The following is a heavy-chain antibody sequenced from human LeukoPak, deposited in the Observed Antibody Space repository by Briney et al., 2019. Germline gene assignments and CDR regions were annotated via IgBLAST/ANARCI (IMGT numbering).Heavy chain of an antibody. CDR3: ARKLGYIDY. J-gene: IGHJ4*02. D-gene: IGHD2-15*01. Sequence: GGSLRLSCAASGFTFSSFSMNWVRRAPGKGLEWVSHISSSSTIYYADSVKGRFIISRDNAKNSLYLQMNSLRDEDTAVYYCARKLGYIDYWGQGTLVTVSS. CDR1: GFTFSSFS. V-gene: IGHV3-48*02. CDR2: ISSSSTI.